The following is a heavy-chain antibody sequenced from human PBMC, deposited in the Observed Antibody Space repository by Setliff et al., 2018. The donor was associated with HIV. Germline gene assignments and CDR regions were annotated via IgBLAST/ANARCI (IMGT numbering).Heavy chain of an antibody. Sequence: SQTLSLTCAVSGASISDGTFYWSWIRQPAGKGLEWIGHLYIRTGTTNYSPPLKGRVTISLDTSSNQFSLSLSSVTASDTAVYFCARSQETSVTATEIWGQGTMVTVSS. CDR3: ARSQETSVTATEI. CDR1: GASISDGTFY. V-gene: IGHV4-61*09. J-gene: IGHJ3*02. D-gene: IGHD2-21*02. CDR2: LYIRTGTT.